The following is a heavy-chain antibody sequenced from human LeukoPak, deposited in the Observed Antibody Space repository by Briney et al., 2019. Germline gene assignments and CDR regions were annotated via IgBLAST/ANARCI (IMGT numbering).Heavy chain of an antibody. Sequence: ASVKVSCKASGGTFSSYAISWVRQAPGQGLEWMGWISAYNGNTNYAQKLQGRVTMTTDTSTSTAYMELRSLRSDDTAVYYCARKVLPRHLEFDYWGQGTLVTVSS. J-gene: IGHJ4*02. V-gene: IGHV1-18*01. CDR1: GGTFSSYA. CDR3: ARKVLPRHLEFDY. CDR2: ISAYNGNT.